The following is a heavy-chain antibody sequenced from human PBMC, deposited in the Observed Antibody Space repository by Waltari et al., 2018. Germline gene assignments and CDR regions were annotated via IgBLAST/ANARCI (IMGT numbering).Heavy chain of an antibody. V-gene: IGHV4-59*11. CDR3: ASAPVSEYAFDI. CDR2: IYYSGST. J-gene: IGHJ3*02. Sequence: QVQLQESGPGLVKPSETLSLTCTVSGGSISSHYWSWIRQPPGKGLEWIGYIYYSGSTNYNPPLKSRVTISVDTSKNPFSLTLSSVTAADTAVYYWASAPVSEYAFDIWGQGTMVTVSS. CDR1: GGSISSHY.